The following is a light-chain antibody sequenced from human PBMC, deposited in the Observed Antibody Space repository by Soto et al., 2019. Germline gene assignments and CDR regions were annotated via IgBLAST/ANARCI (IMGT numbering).Light chain of an antibody. V-gene: IGLV2-14*01. CDR1: SGDVDAFDY. CDR3: TSFTSSSTQV. J-gene: IGLJ1*01. CDR2: EVS. Sequence: QSALTQPASVSGSPGQSITISCTGTSGDVDAFDYVSWYQQHPGKAPKLMIFEVSDRPSGVSDRFSGSKFGSTASLTISGLQAEDEADYFCTSFTSSSTQVFGTGTKLTVL.